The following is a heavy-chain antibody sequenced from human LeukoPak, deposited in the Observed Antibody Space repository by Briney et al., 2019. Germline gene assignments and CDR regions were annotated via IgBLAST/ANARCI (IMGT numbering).Heavy chain of an antibody. CDR2: ISSSSTYI. Sequence: GGSLRLSCAASGFTFSSYNMNWVRQAPGKGLEWVSSISSSSTYIYYADSVKGRFTISRDNSKNTLYLQMNSLRAEDTAVYYCAKDRWGITMIVVVISAFDYWGQGTLVTVSS. CDR1: GFTFSSYN. V-gene: IGHV3-21*04. J-gene: IGHJ4*02. D-gene: IGHD3-22*01. CDR3: AKDRWGITMIVVVISAFDY.